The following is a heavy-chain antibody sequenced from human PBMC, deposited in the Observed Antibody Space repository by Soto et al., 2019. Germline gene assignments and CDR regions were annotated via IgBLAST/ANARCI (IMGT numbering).Heavy chain of an antibody. Sequence: SETLSLTCTVSGGSISSYYWSWIRQPPGKGLEWIGYIYYSGSTNYNPSLKSRVTISVDTSKNQFSLKLSSVTAADTAVYYCARETVVVPAAMRYYYYYMDVWGKGTTVTVSS. J-gene: IGHJ6*03. CDR1: GGSISSYY. CDR3: ARETVVVPAAMRYYYYYMDV. V-gene: IGHV4-59*01. D-gene: IGHD2-2*01. CDR2: IYYSGST.